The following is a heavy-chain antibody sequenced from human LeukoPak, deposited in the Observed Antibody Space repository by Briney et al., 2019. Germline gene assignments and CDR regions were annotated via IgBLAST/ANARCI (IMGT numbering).Heavy chain of an antibody. J-gene: IGHJ4*02. CDR2: IYSGGST. CDR1: GFTVSSNY. Sequence: GGSLRLSCAASGFTVSSNYMSWVRQAPGKGLAWVSVIYSGGSTYNADSVKGRFTIPRDNSKNTLYLQMNSLRAEDTAVYYCATEVVTPSRRVDYWGQGTLVTVSS. D-gene: IGHD4-23*01. V-gene: IGHV3-53*01. CDR3: ATEVVTPSRRVDY.